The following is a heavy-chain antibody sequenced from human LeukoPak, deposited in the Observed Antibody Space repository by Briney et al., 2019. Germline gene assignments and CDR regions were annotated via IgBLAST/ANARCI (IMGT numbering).Heavy chain of an antibody. J-gene: IGHJ4*02. D-gene: IGHD6-13*01. CDR3: ARGYSSSWYGGADNYFDY. Sequence: GGSLRLSCAASGFTVSSNYMSWGRQAPGTGLDWGSVIYIGDNTYYADSVKGRFTISRDNSKNTMYLKMQSLRAEDTAVYYCARGYSSSWYGGADNYFDYWGQGTLVTVSS. CDR1: GFTVSSNY. CDR2: IYIGDNT. V-gene: IGHV3-66*01.